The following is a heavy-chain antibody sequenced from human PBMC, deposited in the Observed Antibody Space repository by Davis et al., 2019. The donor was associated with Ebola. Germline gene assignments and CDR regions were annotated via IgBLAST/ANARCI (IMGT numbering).Heavy chain of an antibody. Sequence: SETLSLTCAVYGGSFSGYYWSWIRQPPGKGLEWIATVSNTGRTSYSPSLNRRLTISIDTSNSQFSLRLTSVTAADAAVYYCTRWLYHGSGSVLNWFDPWGPGTLVTVSS. CDR3: TRWLYHGSGSVLNWFDP. J-gene: IGHJ5*02. CDR2: VSNTGRT. CDR1: GGSFSGYY. V-gene: IGHV4-34*01. D-gene: IGHD3-10*01.